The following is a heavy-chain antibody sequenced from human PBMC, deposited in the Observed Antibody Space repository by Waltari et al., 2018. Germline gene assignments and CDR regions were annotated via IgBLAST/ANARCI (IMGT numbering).Heavy chain of an antibody. CDR1: GYTLTELS. J-gene: IGHJ1*01. CDR3: ATDLRGYSSGDYYEYFQH. CDR2: FDPEDGET. D-gene: IGHD3-22*01. V-gene: IGHV1-24*01. Sequence: QVQLVQSGAEVKKPGASVKVSCKVSGYTLTELSMHWVRQAPGKGLEWMGGFDPEDGETIYAQKFQGRGTMTEDTSTDTAYMELSSLRSEDTAVYYCATDLRGYSSGDYYEYFQHWGQGTLVTVSS.